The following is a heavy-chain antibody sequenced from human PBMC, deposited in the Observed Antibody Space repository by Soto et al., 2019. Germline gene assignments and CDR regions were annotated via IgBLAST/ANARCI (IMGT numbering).Heavy chain of an antibody. J-gene: IGHJ4*02. D-gene: IGHD3-10*01. Sequence: QIQLAQSGGEVKKPGASVKVSCKTSGYTFSSYTIAWVRQAPGQGLEWLGWISPDDGNTEYEQKFQGRVTMTADTLTNHAYMELRSLKYDDTAVYYCARVEAPFGESLHWGQGTPVTVSA. CDR3: ARVEAPFGESLH. CDR2: ISPDDGNT. CDR1: GYTFSSYT. V-gene: IGHV1-18*01.